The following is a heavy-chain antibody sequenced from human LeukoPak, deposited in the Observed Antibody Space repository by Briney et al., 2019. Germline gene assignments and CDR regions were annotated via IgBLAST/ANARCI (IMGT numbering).Heavy chain of an antibody. Sequence: PGRSQRLSCAASGFIFSSYGMHWVRQAPGKGLEWVAVIWYDGSIKYYADSVKGRFSISRDNSKNTLYLQMNSLRAEDTAVYYCARYCSGGTCKLGYYYYGMDVWGQGTTVTSSS. D-gene: IGHD2-15*01. CDR1: GFIFSSYG. CDR3: ARYCSGGTCKLGYYYYGMDV. V-gene: IGHV3-33*08. J-gene: IGHJ6*02. CDR2: IWYDGSIK.